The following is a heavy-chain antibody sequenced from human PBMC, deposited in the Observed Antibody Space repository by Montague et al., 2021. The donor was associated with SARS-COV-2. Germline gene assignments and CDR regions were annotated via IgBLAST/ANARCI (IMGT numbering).Heavy chain of an antibody. J-gene: IGHJ3*02. CDR3: ARWGLNNAFDI. V-gene: IGHV4-39*02. D-gene: IGHD1/OR15-1a*01. Sequence: SETLSLTCFVSGDSISRGHYFWAWIRQPPGMGLEWIGSIDFTGKTYYHPSLKSRVTISIDTSKNHFSLRLSSVTAADSAVFYCARWGLNNAFDIWGLGTMITISS. CDR1: GDSISRGHYF. CDR2: IDFTGKT.